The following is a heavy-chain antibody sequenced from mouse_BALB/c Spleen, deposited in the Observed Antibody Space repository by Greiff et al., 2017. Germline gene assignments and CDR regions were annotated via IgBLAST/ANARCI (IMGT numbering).Heavy chain of an antibody. Sequence: VQLQQSGAELVKPGASVKLSCTASGFNIKDTYMHWVKQRPEQGLEWIGRIDPANGNTKYDPKFQGKATITADTSSNTAYLQLSSLTSEDTAVYYCARANYRYEEDAMDYWGQGTAVTVSS. CDR2: IDPANGNT. V-gene: IGHV14-3*02. CDR1: GFNIKDTY. CDR3: ARANYRYEEDAMDY. D-gene: IGHD2-14*01. J-gene: IGHJ4*01.